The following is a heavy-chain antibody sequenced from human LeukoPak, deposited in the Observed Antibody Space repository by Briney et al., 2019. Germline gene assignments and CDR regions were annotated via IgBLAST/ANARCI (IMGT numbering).Heavy chain of an antibody. CDR1: GFTSSSYA. CDR2: ISYDGSNK. V-gene: IGHV3-30*01. D-gene: IGHD1-26*01. Sequence: PGRSLRLSCAASGFTSSSYAMHWVRQAPGKGLEWVAVISYDGSNKYYADSVKGRFTISRDNSKNTLYLQMNSLRAEDTAVYYCARFVGATLDAFDIWGQGTMVTVSS. CDR3: ARFVGATLDAFDI. J-gene: IGHJ3*02.